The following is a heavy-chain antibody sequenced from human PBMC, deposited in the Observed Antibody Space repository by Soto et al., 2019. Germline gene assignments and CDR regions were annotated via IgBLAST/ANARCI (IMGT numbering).Heavy chain of an antibody. CDR2: ITRTDST. V-gene: IGHV3-23*01. Sequence: GGSLRLSCTASGITFSNYAMSWVRQAPGKGLEWVSAITRTDSTYYADSVKGRFTISRDNSRNTLYLQMNSLGAEDAALYYCAKALVGEVGATDYWGQGTLVTVSS. CDR1: GITFSNYA. CDR3: AKALVGEVGATDY. D-gene: IGHD1-26*01. J-gene: IGHJ4*02.